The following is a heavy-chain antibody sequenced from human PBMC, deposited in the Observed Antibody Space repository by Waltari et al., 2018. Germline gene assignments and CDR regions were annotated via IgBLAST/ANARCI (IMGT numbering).Heavy chain of an antibody. D-gene: IGHD6-19*01. J-gene: IGHJ4*02. CDR3: VRVIAVATADY. CDR1: GGSITSRSYY. V-gene: IGHV4-39*01. Sequence: QLQLQESGPGLVKPSETLSLTCTVSGGSITSRSYYWGWIRQPPGKGLEWIGTVHQSGSTSYNPSVRSRVSTSLDTSKNQFSLKLTSVTAADTAVYYCVRVIAVATADYWGRGTLVTVSS. CDR2: VHQSGST.